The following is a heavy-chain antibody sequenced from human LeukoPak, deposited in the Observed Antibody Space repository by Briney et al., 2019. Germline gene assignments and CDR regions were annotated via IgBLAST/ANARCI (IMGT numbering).Heavy chain of an antibody. J-gene: IGHJ5*02. CDR3: ARRSTTGTTDWFDP. D-gene: IGHD1-1*01. CDR2: IYHSGST. Sequence: SETLYLTCAVSGYSISSGYYWGWIRQPPGKGLEWIGSIYHSGSTYYNPSLKSRVTISVDTSKNQFSLKLSSVTAADTAVYYCARRSTTGTTDWFDPWGQGTLVTVSS. CDR1: GYSISSGYY. V-gene: IGHV4-38-2*01.